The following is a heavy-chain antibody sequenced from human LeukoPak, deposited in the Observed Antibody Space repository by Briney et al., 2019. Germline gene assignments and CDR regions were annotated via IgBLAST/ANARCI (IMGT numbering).Heavy chain of an antibody. D-gene: IGHD4-17*01. CDR1: GFTFSSYS. V-gene: IGHV3-48*04. J-gene: IGHJ5*02. Sequence: GGSLRLSCAASGFTFSSYSMNWVRQAPGKGLEWVSYISSSSSTIYYADSVKGRFTISRDNAKNSLYLQMNSLRAEDTAVYYCARDPLTGDTYNWFDPWGQGTLVTVSS. CDR2: ISSSSSTI. CDR3: ARDPLTGDTYNWFDP.